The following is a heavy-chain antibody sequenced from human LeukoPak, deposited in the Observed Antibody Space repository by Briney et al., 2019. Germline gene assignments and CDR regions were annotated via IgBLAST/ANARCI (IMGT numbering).Heavy chain of an antibody. J-gene: IGHJ4*02. V-gene: IGHV1-8*01. Sequence: GASVKVSCEASGYTFTTYDINWVRQAAGHGREWMGWMNPNSGNTGNAQKFQGRVTMTRNTSISTAYMELTSLTSEDTAVYFCARIAAPGNRRLNFWGQGTLVTVSS. CDR2: MNPNSGNT. D-gene: IGHD6-13*01. CDR1: GYTFTTYD. CDR3: ARIAAPGNRRLNF.